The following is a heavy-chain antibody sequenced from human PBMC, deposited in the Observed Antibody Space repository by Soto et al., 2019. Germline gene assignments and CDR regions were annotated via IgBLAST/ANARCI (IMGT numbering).Heavy chain of an antibody. D-gene: IGHD5-12*01. CDR2: IRGRAYSGTA. CDR3: TRGDGGYETCPHYFDS. Sequence: PGGSLRLSCTAAGFTFGGYPMTWFRQAPGQGLEWVGFIRGRAYSGTAEYAASVQGRFTISRDDSKNIVYLQMNSLKTEDSAVYFCTRGDGGYETCPHYFDSWGQGTLVTVSS. CDR1: GFTFGGYP. J-gene: IGHJ4*02. V-gene: IGHV3-49*03.